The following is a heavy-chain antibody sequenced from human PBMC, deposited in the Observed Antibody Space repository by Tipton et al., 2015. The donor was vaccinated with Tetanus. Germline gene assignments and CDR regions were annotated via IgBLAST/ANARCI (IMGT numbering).Heavy chain of an antibody. Sequence: LRLPCTVSGGSINTGDFLWTWIRQHPRTGLEWIGYISNRGNSYSNPSLKGRVSLSVDKSASQFSLRLTSVTSADSAVYYCAAESARGNNWFDPWGQGVLVNVSS. CDR2: ISNRGNS. V-gene: IGHV4-31*02. CDR3: AAESARGNNWFDP. CDR1: GGSINTGDFL. J-gene: IGHJ5*02.